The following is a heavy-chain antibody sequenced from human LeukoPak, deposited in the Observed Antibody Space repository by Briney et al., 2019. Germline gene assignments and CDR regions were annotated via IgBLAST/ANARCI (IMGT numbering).Heavy chain of an antibody. J-gene: IGHJ4*02. CDR2: ISSSSSYI. V-gene: IGHV3-21*01. Sequence: GSPRPSCAASGFTFSSYNMNWGPQAPGEGLEGVSSISSSSSYIYYTDSVKGRFTISRDNAKNSLYLQINSLRAEDTAVYYCARRKSGIVGALGVFDYWGQGTLVTVSS. CDR3: ARRKSGIVGALGVFDY. D-gene: IGHD1-26*01. CDR1: GFTFSSYN.